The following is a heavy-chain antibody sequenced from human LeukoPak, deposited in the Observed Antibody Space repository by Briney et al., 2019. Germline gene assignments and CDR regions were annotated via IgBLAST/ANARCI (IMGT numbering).Heavy chain of an antibody. CDR2: ISYDGSNK. CDR3: AKDPVATVTTGDY. CDR1: GFTFSSYG. D-gene: IGHD4-17*01. V-gene: IGHV3-30*18. Sequence: GGSLRLSCAGSGFTFSSYGMHWVRQAPGKGLEWVAVISYDGSNKYYADSVKGRFTISGDNSKNTLYLQMNSLRAEDTAVYYCAKDPVATVTTGDYWGQGTLVTVSS. J-gene: IGHJ4*02.